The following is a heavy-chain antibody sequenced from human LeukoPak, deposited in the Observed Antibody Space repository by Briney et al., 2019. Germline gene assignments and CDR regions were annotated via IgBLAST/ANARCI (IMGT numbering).Heavy chain of an antibody. CDR1: GFTFSSYS. J-gene: IGHJ4*02. CDR3: ARDSLLPLRYCSGGSCYPSFDY. D-gene: IGHD2-15*01. V-gene: IGHV3-21*01. Sequence: PGGSLRLSCAASGFTFSSYSMNWVRQAPGKGLEWVSSISSSSSYVYYADSLKGRFTISRDNAKNPLYLQMNSLRAEDTAVYYCARDSLLPLRYCSGGSCYPSFDYWGQGTLVTVSS. CDR2: ISSSSSYV.